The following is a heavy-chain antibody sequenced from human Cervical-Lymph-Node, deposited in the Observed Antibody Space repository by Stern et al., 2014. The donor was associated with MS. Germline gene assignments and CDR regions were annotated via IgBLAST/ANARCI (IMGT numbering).Heavy chain of an antibody. J-gene: IGHJ4*02. CDR3: AKKSVGTTGTTTAFDY. V-gene: IGHV3-30*18. D-gene: IGHD1-1*01. CDR1: GFTFSNYG. CDR2: ISYDADVK. Sequence: MQLVESGGGVVQPGTSLRLSCAVSGFTFSNYGMHWVRQAPGKGLEWVAVISYDADVKFYAVSVKGRFTISRDTPKNTMYLQLNSLKVEDTAVYFCAKKSVGTTGTTTAFDYWGQGTLVTVSS.